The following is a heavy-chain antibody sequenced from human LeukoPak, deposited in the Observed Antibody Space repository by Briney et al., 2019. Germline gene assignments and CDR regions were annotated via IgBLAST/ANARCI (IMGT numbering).Heavy chain of an antibody. CDR3: AREITPVGGSPLIWFDP. V-gene: IGHV1-2*02. D-gene: IGHD1-26*01. CDR2: INPNSGAS. CDR1: GYTFTGYY. Sequence: ASVKVSCKASGYTFTGYYIHWVRQAPGQGLEWMGWINPNSGASKSAQKFQGRVTMTRDTSITTAYMELSRLRSDDTAVYYCAREITPVGGSPLIWFDPWGQGTLVTVSS. J-gene: IGHJ5*02.